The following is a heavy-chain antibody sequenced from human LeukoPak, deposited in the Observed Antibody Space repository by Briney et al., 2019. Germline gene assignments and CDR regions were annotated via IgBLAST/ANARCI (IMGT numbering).Heavy chain of an antibody. D-gene: IGHD3-22*01. CDR3: AREGVVVTAYYFDY. Sequence: GRSLRLSCAVSGFTFSSYAMHWVRQAPGKGLEWVAVISYDGSNKYYADSVKGRFTISRDNSKNTLYLQMNSLRAEDTAVYYCAREGVVVTAYYFDYWGQGTLVTVSS. J-gene: IGHJ4*02. V-gene: IGHV3-30*04. CDR1: GFTFSSYA. CDR2: ISYDGSNK.